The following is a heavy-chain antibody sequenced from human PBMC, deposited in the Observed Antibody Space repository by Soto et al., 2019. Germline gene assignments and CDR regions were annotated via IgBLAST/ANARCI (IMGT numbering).Heavy chain of an antibody. CDR3: ANDRGRGLQYH. CDR2: ISGSGGST. Sequence: GGSLRLCCAASGFTFSSYAMSWVRQAPGKGLEWVSAISGSGGSTYYADSVKGRFTISRDNSKNTLYLQMNSLRAEDTAVYYCANDRGRGLQYHWAQRTLVTVSS. V-gene: IGHV3-23*01. J-gene: IGHJ1*01. D-gene: IGHD4-4*01. CDR1: GFTFSSYA.